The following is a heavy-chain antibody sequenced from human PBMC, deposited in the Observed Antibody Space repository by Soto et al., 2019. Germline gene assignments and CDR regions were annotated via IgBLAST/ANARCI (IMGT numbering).Heavy chain of an antibody. J-gene: IGHJ4*02. D-gene: IGHD6-19*01. CDR1: GFTFSIYA. CDR2: ISGSGGST. CDR3: AKDKVLSGWDX. Sequence: VSLRLSCAASGFTFSIYAMSWVRQAPGKGLEWVSAISGSGGSTYYADYVKGRFTISRDNSKNTLYLQMNSLRAEDTAVYYCAKDKVLSGWDXWGQGTLVTVSX. V-gene: IGHV3-23*01.